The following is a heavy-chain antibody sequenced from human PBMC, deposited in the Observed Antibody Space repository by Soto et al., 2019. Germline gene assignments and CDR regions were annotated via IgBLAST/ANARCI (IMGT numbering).Heavy chain of an antibody. Sequence: SVKVSCKASGGTFSSCAISWARQAPGQGLEWMGGIIPIFGTANYAQKFQGRVTITADESTSTAYQELSSLRSEDTAVYYCARAPNPPGYCSGGSCSTIYYYYYGMDVGGRGPTGTVSS. CDR1: GGTFSSCA. D-gene: IGHD2-15*01. CDR2: IIPIFGTA. V-gene: IGHV1-69*13. J-gene: IGHJ6*02. CDR3: ARAPNPPGYCSGGSCSTIYYYYYGMDV.